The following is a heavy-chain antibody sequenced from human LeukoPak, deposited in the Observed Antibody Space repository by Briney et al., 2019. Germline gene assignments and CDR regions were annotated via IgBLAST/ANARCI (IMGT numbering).Heavy chain of an antibody. J-gene: IGHJ4*02. CDR1: GFTFRSYS. CDR3: ATIYGNGYYFDY. Sequence: PGGSLRLSCAASGFTFRSYSMSWVRQAPGKGLEWVSYISSSGSTIYYADSVKGRFTISRDSAKKSLYLQMNSLRAEDTAFYYCATIYGNGYYFDYWGQGTLVTVSS. CDR2: ISSSGSTI. V-gene: IGHV3-48*04. D-gene: IGHD3-10*01.